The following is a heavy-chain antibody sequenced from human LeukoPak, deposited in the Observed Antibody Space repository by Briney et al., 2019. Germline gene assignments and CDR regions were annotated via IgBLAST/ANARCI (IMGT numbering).Heavy chain of an antibody. D-gene: IGHD3-3*01. J-gene: IGHJ4*02. V-gene: IGHV4-30-4*01. CDR3: ARVNIPSGDYFDY. Sequence: SETLSLTCTVSGGSISSGDYHWSWIRQPPGKGLEWIGYIDYSGSTYYNSSLKSRVTISVDTSKNQFSLTLSSVTAADTAVYYCARVNIPSGDYFDYWGQGTLVTVSS. CDR1: GGSISSGDYH. CDR2: IDYSGST.